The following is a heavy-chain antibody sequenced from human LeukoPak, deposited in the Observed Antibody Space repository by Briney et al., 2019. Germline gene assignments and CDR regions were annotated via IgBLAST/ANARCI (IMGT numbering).Heavy chain of an antibody. J-gene: IGHJ4*02. CDR3: ARTYCSGGSCYSDY. D-gene: IGHD2-15*01. Sequence: SETLSLTCTVSGGSISSYYWSWIRQPPGKGLEWIGYIYYSGSTNYNPSLKSRVTISVDTSKNQFSLKLSSVTAADTAVYYCARTYCSGGSCYSDYRGQGTLVTVSS. CDR2: IYYSGST. CDR1: GGSISSYY. V-gene: IGHV4-59*01.